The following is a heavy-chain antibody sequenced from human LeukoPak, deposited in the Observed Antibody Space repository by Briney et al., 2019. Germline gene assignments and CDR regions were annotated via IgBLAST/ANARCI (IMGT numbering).Heavy chain of an antibody. CDR3: ARGGYSYVGYFDY. J-gene: IGHJ4*02. Sequence: SETLSLTCAVYGGSFSGYYWNWIRQPPGKGLQWIGEINPSGNTNYNPSLKSRVTISLDTSKNQFSLKLSSVTAEDTAVYYCARGGYSYVGYFDYWGQGALVTVSS. CDR1: GGSFSGYY. D-gene: IGHD5-18*01. CDR2: INPSGNT. V-gene: IGHV4-34*01.